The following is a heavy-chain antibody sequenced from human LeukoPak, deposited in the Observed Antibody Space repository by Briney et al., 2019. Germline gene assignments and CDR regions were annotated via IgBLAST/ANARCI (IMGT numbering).Heavy chain of an antibody. J-gene: IGHJ3*02. CDR3: AKGGDPSSTSDDAFDI. D-gene: IGHD2-2*01. CDR1: GFTFSSYG. V-gene: IGHV3-23*01. CDR2: ISGSGGTT. Sequence: GGSLRLSCAASGFTFSSYGMSWVRQAPGKGLEWVSVISGSGGTTYYADSVKGRFTISRDNSKNTLYLQMNSLRAEDTAVYYCAKGGDPSSTSDDAFDIWGQGTMVTVSS.